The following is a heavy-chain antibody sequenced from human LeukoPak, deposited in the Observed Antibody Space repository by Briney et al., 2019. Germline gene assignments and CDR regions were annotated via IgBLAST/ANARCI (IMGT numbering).Heavy chain of an antibody. D-gene: IGHD2-8*01. V-gene: IGHV3-74*03. J-gene: IGHJ4*02. Sequence: GGSLRLSCAASGFTFSTFWMHWVRQAPGKGLVWVSGINSDGSSTTYADSVKGRFTISRDNAKNTLYLQMNNPRAEDTAVYYCARSYEAYWGQGTLVTASS. CDR3: ARSYEAY. CDR2: INSDGSST. CDR1: GFTFSTFW.